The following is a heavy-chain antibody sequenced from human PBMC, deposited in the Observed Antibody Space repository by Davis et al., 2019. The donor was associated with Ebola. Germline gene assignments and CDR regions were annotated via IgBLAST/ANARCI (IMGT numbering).Heavy chain of an antibody. D-gene: IGHD5-12*01. Sequence: PGGSLRLSCAASGFTFSSYAMTWVRQAPGKGLEWVSSISRSGDSTYYVDSVKGRFTISRDNAKNSLYLQMNSLRAEDTAVYYCVRAGYIDYASIFYNYYMDVWGKGTTVTVSS. J-gene: IGHJ6*03. CDR2: ISRSGDST. CDR1: GFTFSSYA. V-gene: IGHV3-23*01. CDR3: VRAGYIDYASIFYNYYMDV.